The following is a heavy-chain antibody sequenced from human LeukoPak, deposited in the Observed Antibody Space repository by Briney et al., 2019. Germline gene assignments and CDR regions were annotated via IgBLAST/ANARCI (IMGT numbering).Heavy chain of an antibody. Sequence: GASVKLSCTASGDTCTSYTISWVRQAPGQGLEWMGRIIPILGIANYAQKFQGRVTITADKSTSTAYMELSSLRSEDTAVYYCARGPDEWGGFDYWGQGTLVTVSS. J-gene: IGHJ4*02. CDR2: IIPILGIA. CDR1: GDTCTSYT. D-gene: IGHD3-10*01. V-gene: IGHV1-69*02. CDR3: ARGPDEWGGFDY.